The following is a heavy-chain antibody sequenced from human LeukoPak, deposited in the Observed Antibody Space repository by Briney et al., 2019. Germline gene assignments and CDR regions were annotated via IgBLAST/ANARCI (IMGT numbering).Heavy chain of an antibody. V-gene: IGHV3-30*18. D-gene: IGHD4-17*01. J-gene: IGHJ4*02. Sequence: GGSLRLSCTASGFTFSSYGMHWVRQAPGKGLEWVAVISYDGSNKYYADSVKGRFTISRDNSKNTLYLQMNSLRAEDTAVYYCAKGGTTVTMFDYWGQGTLVTVSS. CDR1: GFTFSSYG. CDR3: AKGGTTVTMFDY. CDR2: ISYDGSNK.